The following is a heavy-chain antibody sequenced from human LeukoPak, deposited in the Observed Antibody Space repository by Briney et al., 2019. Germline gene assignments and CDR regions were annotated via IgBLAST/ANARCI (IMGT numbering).Heavy chain of an antibody. CDR2: IYYSGST. CDR1: GGSISSYY. V-gene: IGHV4-59*01. D-gene: IGHD3-3*01. CDR3: ARGITIFGVVPSHFDY. J-gene: IGHJ4*02. Sequence: SETLSLTCTVSGGSISSYYWSWIRQPPGKGLEWIGYIYYSGSTNYNPSLKSRVTISVDTSKNRFSLKLSSVTAADTAVYYCARGITIFGVVPSHFDYWGQGTLVTVSS.